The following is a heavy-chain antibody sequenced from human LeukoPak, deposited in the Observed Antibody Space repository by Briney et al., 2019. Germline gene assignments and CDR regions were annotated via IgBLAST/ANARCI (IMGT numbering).Heavy chain of an antibody. V-gene: IGHV3-30*03. Sequence: GGSLRLSCAASGFTFSSYGMHWVRQAPGKGLEWVAVISYDGSNKYYADSVKGRFTISRDNSKNTLYLQMNSLRAEDTAVYYCARDKLSSGWYPNFDYRGQGTLVTVSS. CDR1: GFTFSSYG. J-gene: IGHJ4*02. CDR2: ISYDGSNK. D-gene: IGHD6-19*01. CDR3: ARDKLSSGWYPNFDY.